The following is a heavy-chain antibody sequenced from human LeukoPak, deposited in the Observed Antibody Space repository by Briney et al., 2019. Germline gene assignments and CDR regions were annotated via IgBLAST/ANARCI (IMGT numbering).Heavy chain of an antibody. J-gene: IGHJ4*02. Sequence: SETLSLTCAVYGGSFSAYYWSWIRQPPGKGLEWIGEINHSGSTNYNPSLKSRVTISVDTSKNQFSLKLSSATAADTAVYYCARGSPPDYCSSTSCYDDYWGQGTLVTVSS. CDR1: GGSFSAYY. CDR3: ARGSPPDYCSSTSCYDDY. CDR2: INHSGST. V-gene: IGHV4-34*01. D-gene: IGHD2-2*01.